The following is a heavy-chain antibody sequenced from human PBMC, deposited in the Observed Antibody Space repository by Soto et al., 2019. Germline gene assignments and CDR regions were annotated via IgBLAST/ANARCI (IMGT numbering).Heavy chain of an antibody. CDR1: GGSISNY. D-gene: IGHD5-18*01. Sequence: QVQLQESGPGLVKPSETLSLTCTVSGGSISNYWSWIRQPPGKGLEWIGYIYYSGGTNYNPSLKRRVTRSVDTAKNRFSLKLSSVTAADTAVYYCARRYGACFDYWGQGTLVTVSS. CDR3: ARRYGACFDY. CDR2: IYYSGGT. J-gene: IGHJ4*02. V-gene: IGHV4-59*08.